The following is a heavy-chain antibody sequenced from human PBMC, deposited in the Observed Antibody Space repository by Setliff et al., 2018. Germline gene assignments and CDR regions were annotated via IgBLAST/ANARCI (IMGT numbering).Heavy chain of an antibody. Sequence: GSLRLSCEASGFTFSRYGMNWVRQAPGEGLEWVSSISGNSYYINYVDSVKGRFTVSRDNDRNSVSLQMNSLRAEDTGVYYCVAGRMWLPVGDYWGQGALVTVSS. V-gene: IGHV3-21*01. D-gene: IGHD6-19*01. CDR3: VAGRMWLPVGDY. CDR2: ISGNSYYI. CDR1: GFTFSRYG. J-gene: IGHJ4*02.